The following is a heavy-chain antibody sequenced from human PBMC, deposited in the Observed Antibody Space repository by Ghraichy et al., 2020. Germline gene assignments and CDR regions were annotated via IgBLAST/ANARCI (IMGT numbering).Heavy chain of an antibody. CDR1: GFTFTSSA. V-gene: IGHV1-58*01. CDR3: AADSSLQYYFDY. CDR2: IVVGSGNT. Sequence: SVKVSCKASGFTFTSSAVQWVRQARGQRLEWIGWIVVGSGNTNYAQKFQERVTITRDMSTSTAYMELSSLRSEDTAVYYCAADSSLQYYFDYWGQGTLVTVSS. J-gene: IGHJ4*02.